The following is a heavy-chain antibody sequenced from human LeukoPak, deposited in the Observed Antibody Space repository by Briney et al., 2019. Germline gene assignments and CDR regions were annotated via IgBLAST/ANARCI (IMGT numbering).Heavy chain of an antibody. J-gene: IGHJ6*03. CDR1: GGTFSSYT. CDR3: ARTAGAVVWYYYMDV. V-gene: IGHV1-69*02. D-gene: IGHD2-2*01. CDR2: IIPILGIA. Sequence: GASVKVSCKASGGTFSSYTISWVRQAPGQGLEWIGRIIPILGIANYAQKFQGRVTITADKSTSTAYMELSSLRSEDTAVYYCARTAGAVVWYYYMDVWGKGTTVTVSS.